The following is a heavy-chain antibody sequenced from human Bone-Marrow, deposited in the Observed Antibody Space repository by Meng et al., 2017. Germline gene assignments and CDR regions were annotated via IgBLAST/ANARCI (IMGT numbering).Heavy chain of an antibody. CDR2: ISSSGSGI. J-gene: IGHJ4*02. Sequence: SLMFSCVASGLTLSDYYMSWIRQAPGKGLEWVSYISSSGSGIYYADSVKGRFTITRDNAKNSLYLQMNSLRAEDTAVYYCARGAALEWSIVDYWGQGTPVTVSS. V-gene: IGHV3-11*04. D-gene: IGHD3-3*01. CDR3: ARGAALEWSIVDY. CDR1: GLTLSDYY.